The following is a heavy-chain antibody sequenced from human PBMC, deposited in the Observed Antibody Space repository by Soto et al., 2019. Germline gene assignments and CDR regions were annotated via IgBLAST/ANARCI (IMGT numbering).Heavy chain of an antibody. CDR1: RYTFTSYG. J-gene: IGHJ6*02. CDR3: ARVTQLWFGELFDYYGMDV. Sequence: VKVSSKASRYTFTSYGLSWVRQDPGQGLEWMGWISAYNGNTNYAQKLQDRVTMTTDTSTSTAYMELRSLRSDDTAVYYCARVTQLWFGELFDYYGMDVWGQGTTVTAS. D-gene: IGHD3-10*01. V-gene: IGHV1-18*01. CDR2: ISAYNGNT.